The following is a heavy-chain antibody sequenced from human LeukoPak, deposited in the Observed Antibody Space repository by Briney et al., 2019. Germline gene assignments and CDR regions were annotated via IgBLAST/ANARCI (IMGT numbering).Heavy chain of an antibody. CDR3: ARDSYGSGSSYNDYYYYMDV. D-gene: IGHD3-10*01. Sequence: SETLSLTCTVSGGSVSGSYWSWVRQSPGKGLEWIGYIYYSGATNYNPSLKSRVSISIDTSKNQFSLKLSSVTPADTAVYYCARDSYGSGSSYNDYYYYMDVWGKGTTVTIS. CDR1: GGSVSGSY. J-gene: IGHJ6*03. V-gene: IGHV4-59*02. CDR2: IYYSGAT.